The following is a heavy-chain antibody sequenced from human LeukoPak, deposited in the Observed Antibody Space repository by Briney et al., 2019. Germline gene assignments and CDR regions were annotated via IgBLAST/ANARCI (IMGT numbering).Heavy chain of an antibody. CDR2: INWSGDDT. V-gene: IGHV3-20*04. Sequence: GGSLRLSCAASGFTFDDYGISWVRQAPGKGLEWVSGINWSGDDTGYADSVKGRFTISRDNAKNSLYLQMNSLRAEDTALYYCAREGGIAVADKGLDYWGQGTLVTVSS. CDR1: GFTFDDYG. CDR3: AREGGIAVADKGLDY. J-gene: IGHJ4*02. D-gene: IGHD6-19*01.